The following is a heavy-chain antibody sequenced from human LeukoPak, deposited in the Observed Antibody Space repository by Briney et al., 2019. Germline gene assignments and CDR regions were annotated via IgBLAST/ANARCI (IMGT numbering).Heavy chain of an antibody. V-gene: IGHV1-2*02. D-gene: IGHD3-10*01. J-gene: IGHJ6*02. CDR2: INPNSGGT. Sequence: ASVTVSCKASGYTFTGYYMHWVRQAPGQGLEWMGWINPNSGGTNYAQKFQGRVTMTRDTSISTAYMELSRLRSDDTAVYYCARDQLAYYYGSGRSFGMDVWGQGTTVTVSS. CDR1: GYTFTGYY. CDR3: ARDQLAYYYGSGRSFGMDV.